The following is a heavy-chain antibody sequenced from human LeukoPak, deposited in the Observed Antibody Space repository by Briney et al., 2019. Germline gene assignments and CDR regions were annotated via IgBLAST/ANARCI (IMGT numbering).Heavy chain of an antibody. CDR2: IRSDGSKK. D-gene: IGHD2-21*02. V-gene: IGHV3-30*02. Sequence: GGSLRLSCAASGFTFSSYGMHWVRQAPGKGLEWVAFIRSDGSKKFNADSVKGRFTISRDNSKNTLYVQMNSLRVEDTAVYYCATDRDPLAFEIWGQGTMVTVSS. CDR1: GFTFSSYG. CDR3: ATDRDPLAFEI. J-gene: IGHJ3*02.